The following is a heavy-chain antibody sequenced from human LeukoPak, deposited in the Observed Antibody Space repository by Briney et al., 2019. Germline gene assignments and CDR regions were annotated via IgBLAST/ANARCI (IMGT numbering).Heavy chain of an antibody. CDR2: ITGSGGST. D-gene: IGHD2-15*01. Sequence: GGSLRLSCAASGFTFSSYAMYWVLQASGKGLEWVSAITGSGGSTYYADSVQGRFTLSRDNPKNTLYLQMNSLRGEDTAVYYCVARVVKAATDIPYWGQGTLVTVSS. J-gene: IGHJ4*02. CDR3: VARVVKAATDIPY. CDR1: GFTFSSYA. V-gene: IGHV3-23*01.